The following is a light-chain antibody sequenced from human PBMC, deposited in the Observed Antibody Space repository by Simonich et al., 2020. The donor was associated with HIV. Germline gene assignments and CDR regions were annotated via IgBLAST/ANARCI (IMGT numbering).Light chain of an antibody. CDR3: QQYNSYSRT. V-gene: IGKV1-5*03. J-gene: IGKJ1*01. Sequence: DIQMTQSPSTLSASVGDRVTITCRASQSISSWLAWYQQTPGKAPTLLIYKASSLESGVPSRFSGSGSGTEFTLTISSLQPDDFATYYCQQYNSYSRTFGQGTKVEIK. CDR2: KAS. CDR1: QSISSW.